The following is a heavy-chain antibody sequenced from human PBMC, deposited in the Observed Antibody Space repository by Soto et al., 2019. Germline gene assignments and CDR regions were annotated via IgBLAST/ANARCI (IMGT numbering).Heavy chain of an antibody. CDR2: IKQDGSEK. Sequence: GGSLRLSCAASGFTFSSYWMSWVRQAPGKGLEWVANIKQDGSEKYYVDSVKGRFTISRDNAKNSLSLQMNSLRAEDTAVYYCARDPSKRTTVTKLFGGPLRGQSYHFDYWGQGTLVTVSS. CDR3: ARDPSKRTTVTKLFGGPLRGQSYHFDY. J-gene: IGHJ4*02. D-gene: IGHD4-17*01. V-gene: IGHV3-7*01. CDR1: GFTFSSYW.